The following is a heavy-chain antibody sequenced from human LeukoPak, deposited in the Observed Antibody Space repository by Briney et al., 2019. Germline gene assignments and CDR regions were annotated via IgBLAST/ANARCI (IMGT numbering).Heavy chain of an antibody. D-gene: IGHD3/OR15-3a*01. CDR2: IKLDGSEK. Sequence: GGSLRLSCVASGFSFGKYWMSWVRQAPGKGLEWVANIKLDGSEKNYVDSVKGRFTISRDNTKNSLYLQMNSLRAEDTAVFYCARDQYDTWSRRGNFDSWGQGTLVTVSS. J-gene: IGHJ4*02. CDR1: GFSFGKYW. V-gene: IGHV3-7*03. CDR3: ARDQYDTWSRRGNFDS.